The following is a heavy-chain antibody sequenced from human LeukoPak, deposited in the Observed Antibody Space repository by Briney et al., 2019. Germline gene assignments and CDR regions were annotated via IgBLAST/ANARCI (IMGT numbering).Heavy chain of an antibody. J-gene: IGHJ3*02. Sequence: SETLSLTSAVYGGSFSGYYWSWIRQPPGRGLEWIGEINHGGSTNYNPSLKSRVTISVDTSKNQFSLKLSSVTAADTAVYYCARGPRITIFGVVTHAFDIWGQGTMVTVSS. CDR3: ARGPRITIFGVVTHAFDI. CDR1: GGSFSGYY. D-gene: IGHD3-3*01. CDR2: INHGGST. V-gene: IGHV4-34*01.